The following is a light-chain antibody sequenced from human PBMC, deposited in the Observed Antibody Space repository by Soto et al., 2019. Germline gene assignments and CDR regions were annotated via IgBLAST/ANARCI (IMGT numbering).Light chain of an antibody. V-gene: IGLV1-47*02. CDR1: SSNIGSNY. Sequence: QSVLTQPPSASGTPGQRVTISCSGSSSNIGSNYVYWYHHPPGTAPKSLIYTNNQRPSGVPERCSGSKAGTSASLAISGLRSEDEADYYCPPWDDSLSGQVFGGGTKLTVL. J-gene: IGLJ3*02. CDR2: TNN. CDR3: PPWDDSLSGQV.